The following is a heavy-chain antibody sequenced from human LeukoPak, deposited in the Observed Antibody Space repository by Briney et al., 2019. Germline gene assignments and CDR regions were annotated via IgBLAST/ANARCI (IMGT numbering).Heavy chain of an antibody. CDR2: IYYSENT. CDR3: AREFFY. V-gene: IGHV4-59*01. J-gene: IGHJ4*02. D-gene: IGHD3-3*01. CDR1: GGSISTYY. Sequence: SETLSLTCTVSGGSISTYYWSWIRQSPGKGLEWIGYIYYSENTNYNPSLKSRVTTSIDTSKNQFSLSLSSVTAADTAVYYCAREFFYWGQGTLVTVSS.